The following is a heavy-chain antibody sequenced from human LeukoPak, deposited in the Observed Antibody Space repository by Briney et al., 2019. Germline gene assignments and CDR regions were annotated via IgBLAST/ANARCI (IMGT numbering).Heavy chain of an antibody. J-gene: IGHJ4*02. V-gene: IGHV3-23*01. CDR2: ISYSGGST. CDR3: AKARAGPIMITFGGVIVR. Sequence: GGSLRLSCAASGFTFSSYVMSWVRQAPGKGLEWVSSISYSGGSTYYADSVKGRFTISRDNSKNRLYLQMNSLRAEDTALYYCAKARAGPIMITFGGVIVRWGQGTLVTVSS. D-gene: IGHD3-16*02. CDR1: GFTFSSYV.